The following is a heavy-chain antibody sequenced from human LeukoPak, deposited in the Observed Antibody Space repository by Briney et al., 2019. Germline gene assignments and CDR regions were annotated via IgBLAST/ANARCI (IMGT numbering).Heavy chain of an antibody. V-gene: IGHV1-69*13. CDR1: GGTFSSYA. Sequence: SVKVSCKASGGTFSSYAISWVRQAPGQGLEWMGGIIPIFGTANYAQKFQGRVTITADESTSTAYMGLSSLRSEDTAVYYCARGRLMVRSRNYYYYGMDVWGQGTTVTVSS. D-gene: IGHD3-10*01. CDR3: ARGRLMVRSRNYYYYGMDV. J-gene: IGHJ6*02. CDR2: IIPIFGTA.